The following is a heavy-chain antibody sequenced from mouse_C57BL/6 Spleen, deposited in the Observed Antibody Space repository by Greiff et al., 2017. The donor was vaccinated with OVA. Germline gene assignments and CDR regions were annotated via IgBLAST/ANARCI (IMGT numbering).Heavy chain of an antibody. CDR2: ISYDGSN. Sequence: EVKLVESGPGLVKPSQSLSLTCSVTGYSITSGYYWNWIRQFPGNKLEWMGYISYDGSNNYNPSLKNRISITRDTSKNQFFLKLNSVTTEDTATYYGARKKYDYDGGPWFAYWGQGTLVTVSA. CDR3: ARKKYDYDGGPWFAY. J-gene: IGHJ3*01. D-gene: IGHD2-4*01. V-gene: IGHV3-6*01. CDR1: GYSITSGYY.